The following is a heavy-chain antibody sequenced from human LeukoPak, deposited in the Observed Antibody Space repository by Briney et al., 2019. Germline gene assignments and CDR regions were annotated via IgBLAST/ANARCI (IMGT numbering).Heavy chain of an antibody. CDR1: GFTFSSYG. Sequence: GGSLRLSCAASGFTFSSYGMHWVRQAPGKGLEWVAVISYDGSNKYYADSVKGRFTISRDNSKNTLYLQMNSLRAEDTAVYYCAKVHGSYGYDWFDPWGQGTLVTVSS. V-gene: IGHV3-30*18. CDR2: ISYDGSNK. D-gene: IGHD5-18*01. J-gene: IGHJ5*02. CDR3: AKVHGSYGYDWFDP.